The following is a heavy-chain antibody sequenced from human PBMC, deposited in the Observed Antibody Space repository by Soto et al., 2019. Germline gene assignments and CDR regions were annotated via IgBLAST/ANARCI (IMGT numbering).Heavy chain of an antibody. CDR1: GFTFSGST. D-gene: IGHD2-15*01. CDR2: IGSKTNIHAT. CDR3: TNDPSGASFFQH. V-gene: IGHV3-73*01. Sequence: LRLSCAASGFTFSGSTMHWVRQASGKGLEWVGRIGSKTNIHATVYAASVKGRFTISRDDSKNTAFLQMNSLKTEDTAVYYCTNDPSGASFFQHWGQGTLVTVSS. J-gene: IGHJ1*01.